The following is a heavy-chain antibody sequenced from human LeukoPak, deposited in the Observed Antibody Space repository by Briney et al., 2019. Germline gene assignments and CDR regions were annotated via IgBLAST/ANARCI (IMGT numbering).Heavy chain of an antibody. CDR1: GGSISSSSYY. D-gene: IGHD3-22*01. Sequence: SETLSLTCTVSGGSISSSSYYWGWIRQPPGKGLEWIGSIYYSGSTYYNPSLKSRVTISVDTSKNQFSLKLSSVTAADTAVYYCARARNGGYDSSGNDYWGQGTLVTVSS. V-gene: IGHV4-39*01. J-gene: IGHJ4*02. CDR3: ARARNGGYDSSGNDY. CDR2: IYYSGST.